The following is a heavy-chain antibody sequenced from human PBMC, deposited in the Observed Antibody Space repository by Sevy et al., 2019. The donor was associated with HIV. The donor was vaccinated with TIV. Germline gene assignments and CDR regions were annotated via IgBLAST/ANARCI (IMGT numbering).Heavy chain of an antibody. V-gene: IGHV3-15*07. Sequence: GGSLRLSCAASGFTLNNAWMNWVRQAPGKGLEWVGRIKSKSDGGTTDYAAPAKGRFSISRDDSKNMLYLQMNSLKTEDTAVYYCTAETWWVVSVSAAYDYWGQGTLVTVSS. D-gene: IGHD2-2*01. CDR1: GFTLNNAW. CDR2: IKSKSDGGTT. J-gene: IGHJ4*02. CDR3: TAETWWVVSVSAAYDY.